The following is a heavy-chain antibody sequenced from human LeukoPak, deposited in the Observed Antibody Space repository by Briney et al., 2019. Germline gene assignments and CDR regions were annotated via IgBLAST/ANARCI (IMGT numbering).Heavy chain of an antibody. CDR1: GYTFTSYD. J-gene: IGHJ4*02. V-gene: IGHV1-18*03. CDR2: ISAYNGNT. Sequence: EASVKVSCKASGYTFTSYDINWVRQATGQWLEWMGWISAYNGNTNYAQKLQGRVTMTTDTSTSTAYMELRSLRSDDMAVYYCARDLAYYDFWSGYDYWGQGTLVTVSS. D-gene: IGHD3-3*01. CDR3: ARDLAYYDFWSGYDY.